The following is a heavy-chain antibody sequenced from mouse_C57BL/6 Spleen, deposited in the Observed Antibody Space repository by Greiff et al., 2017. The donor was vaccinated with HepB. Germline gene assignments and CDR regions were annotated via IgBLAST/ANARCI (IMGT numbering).Heavy chain of an antibody. D-gene: IGHD3-2*02. CDR2: IWSGGST. J-gene: IGHJ3*01. Sequence: QVQLKESGPGLVQPSQSLSITCTVSGFSLTSYGVHWVRQSPGKGLEWLGVIWSGGSTDYNAAFISRLSISKDNSKSQVFFKMNSLQAADTAIYYCASLDSSGYGAYWGQGTLVTVSA. CDR1: GFSLTSYG. CDR3: ASLDSSGYGAY. V-gene: IGHV2-2*01.